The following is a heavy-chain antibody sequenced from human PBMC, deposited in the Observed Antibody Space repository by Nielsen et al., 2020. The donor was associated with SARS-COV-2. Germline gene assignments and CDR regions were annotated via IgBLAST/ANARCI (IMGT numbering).Heavy chain of an antibody. Sequence: SLKISCAASGFTFDDYAMHWVRQAPGKGLEWVSGISWNSGSIGYADSVKGRFTISRDNAKNSLYLQMNSLKTEDTAVYYCTTDRAYSSGWYGYYYYGMDVWDQGTTVTVSS. J-gene: IGHJ6*02. CDR1: GFTFDDYA. CDR2: ISWNSGSI. D-gene: IGHD6-19*01. V-gene: IGHV3-9*01. CDR3: TTDRAYSSGWYGYYYYGMDV.